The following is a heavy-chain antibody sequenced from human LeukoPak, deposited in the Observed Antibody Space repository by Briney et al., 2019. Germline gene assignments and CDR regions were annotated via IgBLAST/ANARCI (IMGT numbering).Heavy chain of an antibody. Sequence: PGGSLRLSCAASGFIFSNCDMNWVRQAPGKGLEWVSFISSGGSYIYYADSVKGRFTISRDNSKNTLYLQMNSLRAEDTAVYYCAKDGGDSKWELLMADAFDIWGQGTMVTVSS. D-gene: IGHD1-26*01. V-gene: IGHV3-21*01. CDR1: GFIFSNCD. CDR2: ISSGGSYI. J-gene: IGHJ3*02. CDR3: AKDGGDSKWELLMADAFDI.